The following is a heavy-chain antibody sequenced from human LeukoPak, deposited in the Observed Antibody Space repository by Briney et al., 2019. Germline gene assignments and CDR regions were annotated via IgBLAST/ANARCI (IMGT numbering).Heavy chain of an antibody. CDR1: GSTFSSYE. D-gene: IGHD3-10*02. CDR3: AELGITMIGGV. J-gene: IGHJ6*04. V-gene: IGHV3-48*03. CDR2: ISSSGSTI. Sequence: QPGGSLRLSCAASGSTFSSYEMNWVRQAPGKGLEWVSYISSSGSTIYYADSVKGRFTISRDSAKNSLYLQMNSLRAEDTAVYYCAELGITMIGGVWGKGTTVTISS.